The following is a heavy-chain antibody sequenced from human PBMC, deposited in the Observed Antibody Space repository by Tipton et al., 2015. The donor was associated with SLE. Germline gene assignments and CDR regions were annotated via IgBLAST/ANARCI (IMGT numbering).Heavy chain of an antibody. CDR1: GGSVSNEFYS. CDR2: ITHSGST. J-gene: IGHJ4*02. CDR3: ARGGERDY. D-gene: IGHD2-21*01. Sequence: TLSLTCAVSGGSVSNEFYSWGWVRQPPGKGLEWIGEITHSGSTNYNPSLKSRVTISVDTSKNQFTLKLSSVTAADTAVYYCARGGERDYWGQGTLVTVSS. V-gene: IGHV4-34*01.